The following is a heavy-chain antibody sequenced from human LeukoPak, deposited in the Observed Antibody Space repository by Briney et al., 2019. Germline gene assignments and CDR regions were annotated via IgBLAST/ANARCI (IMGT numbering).Heavy chain of an antibody. CDR3: ARRDSREDAFDI. CDR2: IYSTGST. CDR1: GGSISSYY. Sequence: PSETLSLTCTVSGGSISSYYWSWIRQPAGKGLEWIGRIYSTGSTNYNPSLKSRVTMSVDTSKNQFSLELSSVTAADTAVYYCARRDSREDAFDIWGQGTMVTVSS. D-gene: IGHD6-13*01. V-gene: IGHV4-4*07. J-gene: IGHJ3*02.